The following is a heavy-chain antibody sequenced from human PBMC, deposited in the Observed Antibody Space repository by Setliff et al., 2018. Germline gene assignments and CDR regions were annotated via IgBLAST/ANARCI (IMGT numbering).Heavy chain of an antibody. V-gene: IGHV1-18*01. Sequence: ASVKVSCKVSGGAFSNYGLSWVRQAPGQGLEWMGWIGAYTGNTNYAQKFQGRVTMTTDTSTSTAYMELRSLRSDDTAVYYCSRLVRYCTTTTCQSVPGAEVWGQGTLVTVSS. J-gene: IGHJ4*02. CDR3: SRLVRYCTTTTCQSVPGAEV. CDR1: GGAFSNYG. CDR2: IGAYTGNT. D-gene: IGHD2-8*01.